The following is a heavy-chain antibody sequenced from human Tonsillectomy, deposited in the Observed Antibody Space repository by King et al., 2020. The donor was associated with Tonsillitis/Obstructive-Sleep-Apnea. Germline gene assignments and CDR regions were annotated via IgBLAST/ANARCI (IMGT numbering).Heavy chain of an antibody. CDR3: ARDDPYYHYMDV. V-gene: IGHV3-30*01. CDR1: GFTFSTYA. CDR2: ISYVGSNK. J-gene: IGHJ6*03. Sequence: VQLVESGGGVVQPGRSLRLSCAASGFTFSTYAMHWVRQAPGKGLEWVAVISYVGSNKSYAEYVKGRFTISRDNSKNTLYVQMNSLRAEDTAVYYCARDDPYYHYMDVWGKGTTVTVSS.